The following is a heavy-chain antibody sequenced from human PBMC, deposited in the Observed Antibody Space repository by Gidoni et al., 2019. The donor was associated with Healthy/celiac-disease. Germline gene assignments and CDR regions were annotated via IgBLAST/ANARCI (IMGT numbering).Heavy chain of an antibody. CDR2: ISYDGSNK. CDR3: AKLGTAVTGTLDI. J-gene: IGHJ3*02. V-gene: IGHV3-30*18. CDR1: GFTFSSYG. Sequence: QVQLVESGGGVVQPGRSLRPSCAASGFTFSSYGMHWVRQAPGKGLEWVAVISYDGSNKYYADSVKGRFTISRDNSKNTLYLQMNSLRAEDTAVYYCAKLGTAVTGTLDIWGQGTMVTVSS. D-gene: IGHD6-19*01.